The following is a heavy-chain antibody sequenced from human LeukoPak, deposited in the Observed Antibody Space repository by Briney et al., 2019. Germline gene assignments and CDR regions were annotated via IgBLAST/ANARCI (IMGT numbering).Heavy chain of an antibody. J-gene: IGHJ5*02. CDR2: INPNSGGT. V-gene: IGHV1-2*04. CDR3: ARGQSSNYDSWSGYANWFDP. Sequence: ASVKVSCKASGYTFTGYYMHWVRRAPGQGLEWMGWINPNSGGTNYAQKFQGWVTMTRDTSISTAYMELSRLRSDDTAVYYCARGQSSNYDSWSGYANWFDPWGQGTLVTVSS. CDR1: GYTFTGYY. D-gene: IGHD3-3*01.